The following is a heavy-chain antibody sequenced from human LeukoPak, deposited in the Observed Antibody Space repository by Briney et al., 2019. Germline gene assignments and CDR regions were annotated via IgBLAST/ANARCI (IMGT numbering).Heavy chain of an antibody. CDR3: VKVSSNYYGSGSYQTLDY. J-gene: IGHJ4*02. CDR2: ISYDGSNK. CDR1: GFTFSSYA. Sequence: GGSLRLSCAASGFTFSSYAMHWVRQAPGKGLEWVAVISYDGSNKYYADSVKGRFTISRDNPKNTVDLQMNSLRAEDTAVYYCVKVSSNYYGSGSYQTLDYWGQGTLVTVSS. V-gene: IGHV3-30*04. D-gene: IGHD3-10*01.